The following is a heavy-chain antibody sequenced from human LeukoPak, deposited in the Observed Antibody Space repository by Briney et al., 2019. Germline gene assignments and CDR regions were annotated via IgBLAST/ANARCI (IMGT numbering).Heavy chain of an antibody. D-gene: IGHD6-19*01. CDR2: IKQDGSET. Sequence: GGSLRLSRAASRFTLSNYWMSWVRQAPGQGLEWVANIKQDGSETYYVDSVKGRFTISRDNAKNSLSLQMNSLRAEDTAVYYCARQRGSGCLDYWGQGTLVTVSS. V-gene: IGHV3-7*01. CDR3: ARQRGSGCLDY. J-gene: IGHJ4*02. CDR1: RFTLSNYW.